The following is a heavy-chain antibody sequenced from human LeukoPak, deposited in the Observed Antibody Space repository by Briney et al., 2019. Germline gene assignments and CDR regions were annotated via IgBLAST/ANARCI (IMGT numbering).Heavy chain of an antibody. V-gene: IGHV4-59*08. D-gene: IGHD3-3*01. CDR3: ARHSRRFWSGYYKNYYCYYMDV. Sequence: SETLSLTCTVSGGSISSYYWSWLRQPPGKGLEWIGYIYYSGSTNYNPSLKSRVTISVDTSKNQFSLKLSSVTAADTAVYYCARHSRRFWSGYYKNYYCYYMDVWGKGTTVTVSS. J-gene: IGHJ6*03. CDR1: GGSISSYY. CDR2: IYYSGST.